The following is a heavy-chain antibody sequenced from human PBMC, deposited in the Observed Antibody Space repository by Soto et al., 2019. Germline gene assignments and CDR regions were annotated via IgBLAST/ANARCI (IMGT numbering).Heavy chain of an antibody. D-gene: IGHD3-16*01. CDR2: VYPGDSDT. CDR3: ARRGKAFDI. J-gene: IGHJ3*02. Sequence: XESLKIYCQAFGYNFSTYWIGWVRQMPGKGLEWMGIVYPGDSDTRYSPSLQGQVTLSADKSISTAYLQWSSLKASDTAMYYCARRGKAFDIWGQGTMVTVSS. V-gene: IGHV5-51*01. CDR1: GYNFSTYW.